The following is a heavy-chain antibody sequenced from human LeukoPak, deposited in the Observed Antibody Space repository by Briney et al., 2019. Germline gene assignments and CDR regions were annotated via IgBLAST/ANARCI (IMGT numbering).Heavy chain of an antibody. CDR1: GYTFTGYY. D-gene: IGHD2-15*01. CDR3: ARCAGSYYCSGGSCYVRTSWFDP. J-gene: IGHJ5*02. V-gene: IGHV1-2*02. CDR2: INPNSGGK. Sequence: ASVKVSCKASGYTFTGYYMHWVRQAPGQGLEWMGWINPNSGGKNYAQKFQGRVTMTRDTSISTAYMELSRLRSDDTAVYYCARCAGSYYCSGGSCYVRTSWFDPWGQGTLVTVSS.